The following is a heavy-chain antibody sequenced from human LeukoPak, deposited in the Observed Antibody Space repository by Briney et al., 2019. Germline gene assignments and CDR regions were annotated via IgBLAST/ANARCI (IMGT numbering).Heavy chain of an antibody. CDR3: ARAGIAVAGESIGLFDY. CDR2: IYYSGST. V-gene: IGHV4-39*07. CDR1: GGSISSSSYY. Sequence: SETLSLTCTVSGGSISSSSYYWGWIRQPPGKGLEWIGSIYYSGSTYYNPSLKSRVTISVDTSKNQFSLKLSSVTAADTAVYYCARAGIAVAGESIGLFDYWGQGTLVTVSS. D-gene: IGHD6-19*01. J-gene: IGHJ4*02.